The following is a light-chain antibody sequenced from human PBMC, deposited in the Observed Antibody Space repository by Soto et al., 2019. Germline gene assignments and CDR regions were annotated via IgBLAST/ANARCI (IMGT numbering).Light chain of an antibody. CDR2: EAS. V-gene: IGKV1-33*01. CDR3: QQYDDLPFT. CDR1: QAIGNY. J-gene: IGKJ4*01. Sequence: DIQMTQSPSSLSASVGDRVTITCQASQAIGNYLTWYQQKPGKAPKLLIYEASNLETGVPSRFSGSGSGTDFTFTINSVQTEDIATYYCQQYDDLPFTFGGGTKVEIK.